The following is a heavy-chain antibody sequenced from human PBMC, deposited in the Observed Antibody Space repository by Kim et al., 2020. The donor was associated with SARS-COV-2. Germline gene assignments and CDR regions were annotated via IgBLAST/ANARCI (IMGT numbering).Heavy chain of an antibody. D-gene: IGHD3-9*01. V-gene: IGHV4-31*03. Sequence: SETLSLTCTVSGGSISSGGYYWSWIRQHPGKGLEWIGYIYYSGSTYYNPSLKSRVTISVDTSKNQFSLKLSSVTAADTAVYYCARDQVETIYYYYGMDVWGQGTTVTVSS. CDR1: GGSISSGGYY. CDR2: IYYSGST. CDR3: ARDQVETIYYYYGMDV. J-gene: IGHJ6*02.